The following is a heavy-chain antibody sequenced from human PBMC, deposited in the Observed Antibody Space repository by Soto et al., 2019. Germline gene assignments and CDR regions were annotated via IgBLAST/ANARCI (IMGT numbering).Heavy chain of an antibody. CDR1: GGSIVSGNYY. CDR2: IYYSGST. D-gene: IGHD6-13*01. Sequence: PSETLSLTCTVSGGSIVSGNYYWAWIRQSPEMGLEWIGYIYYSGSTNYNPSLKSRVTISVDTSKNQFSLKLSSVTAADTAVYYCARAGYSSSWSGSDYYYGMDVWGQGTTVTVSS. V-gene: IGHV4-61*01. J-gene: IGHJ6*02. CDR3: ARAGYSSSWSGSDYYYGMDV.